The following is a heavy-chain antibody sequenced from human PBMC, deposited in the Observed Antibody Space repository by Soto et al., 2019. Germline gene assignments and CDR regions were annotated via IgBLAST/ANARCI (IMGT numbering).Heavy chain of an antibody. V-gene: IGHV3-21*01. D-gene: IGHD6-19*01. CDR1: GFTFSSYS. J-gene: IGHJ5*02. CDR2: ISSSSSYI. CDR3: AREVLARQWLVHNWFDP. Sequence: GGSLRLSCAASGFTFSSYSMNWVRQAPGKGLEWVSSISSSSSYIYYADSVKGRFTISRDNAKNSLYLQMNSLRAEDTAVYYCAREVLARQWLVHNWFDPWGQGTLVTVSS.